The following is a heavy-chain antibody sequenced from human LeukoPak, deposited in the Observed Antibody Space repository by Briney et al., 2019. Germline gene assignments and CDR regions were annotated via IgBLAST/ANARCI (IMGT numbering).Heavy chain of an antibody. J-gene: IGHJ4*02. V-gene: IGHV3-23*01. CDR1: GLTFSNYA. CDR2: ISTNGDRT. D-gene: IGHD1-26*01. Sequence: PGGSLRLSCAASGLTFSNYAMTWVRQAPGKGLEWVSAISTNGDRTYYADSVKGRFTISRDNSKNTLYLQVNSLRAEDTAVYYCAKGGKWDVTPFDYWGQGTLVTVSS. CDR3: AKGGKWDVTPFDY.